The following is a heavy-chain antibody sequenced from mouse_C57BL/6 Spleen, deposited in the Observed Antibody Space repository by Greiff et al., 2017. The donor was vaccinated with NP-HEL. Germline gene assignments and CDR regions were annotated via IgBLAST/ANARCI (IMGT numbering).Heavy chain of an antibody. D-gene: IGHD1-1*01. CDR1: GFTFSDYG. V-gene: IGHV5-17*01. CDR3: ARGDYDGSSFPYAMDY. Sequence: EVQGVESGGGLVKPGGSLKLSCAASGFTFSDYGMHWVRQAPEKGLEWVAYISSGSNTIYYADTVKGRFTISRDNAKNTLFLQMTSLRSEDTAMYYCARGDYDGSSFPYAMDYWGQGTSVTVSS. CDR2: ISSGSNTI. J-gene: IGHJ4*01.